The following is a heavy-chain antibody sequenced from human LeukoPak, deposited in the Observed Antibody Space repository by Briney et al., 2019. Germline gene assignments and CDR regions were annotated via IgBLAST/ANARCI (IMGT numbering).Heavy chain of an antibody. Sequence: SETLSLTCTVSGGSISSYYWGWIRQPPGKGLEWIGSIYYSGSTYYNPSLKSRVTISVDTSKNQFSLKLTSVTAADTAVYYCARDGSGYSYGYVDSWGQGTLVTVSS. D-gene: IGHD5-18*01. CDR1: GGSISSYY. J-gene: IGHJ4*02. V-gene: IGHV4-39*07. CDR3: ARDGSGYSYGYVDS. CDR2: IYYSGST.